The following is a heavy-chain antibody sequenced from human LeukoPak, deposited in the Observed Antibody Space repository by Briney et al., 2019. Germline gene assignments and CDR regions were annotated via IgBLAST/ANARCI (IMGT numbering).Heavy chain of an antibody. Sequence: GRSLRLSCAASGFTFNNFAMHWARQAPGKGLEWVTVISYDGRTKFYADSVRGRFTISRDNSQNTLYLQMDGLRAEDTAVYYCARDRHYSDTTTYYFAYWGQGTLVTVSS. D-gene: IGHD2/OR15-2a*01. CDR3: ARDRHYSDTTTYYFAY. CDR2: ISYDGRTK. J-gene: IGHJ4*02. CDR1: GFTFNNFA. V-gene: IGHV3-30*04.